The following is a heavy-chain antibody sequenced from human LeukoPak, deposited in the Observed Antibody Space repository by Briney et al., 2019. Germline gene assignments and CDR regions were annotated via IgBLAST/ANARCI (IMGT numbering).Heavy chain of an antibody. D-gene: IGHD6-19*01. J-gene: IGHJ3*02. V-gene: IGHV1-2*02. Sequence: ASVRVSCKASGYTFTGYYMHWVRQAPGQGLVWMGWINPNSGGTNYAQKFQGRVTMTRDTSISTAYMELSRLRSDDTAVYYCARDGAVADDAFDIWGQGTMVTVSS. CDR1: GYTFTGYY. CDR3: ARDGAVADDAFDI. CDR2: INPNSGGT.